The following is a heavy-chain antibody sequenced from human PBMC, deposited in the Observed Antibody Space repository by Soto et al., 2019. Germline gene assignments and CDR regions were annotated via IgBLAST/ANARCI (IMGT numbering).Heavy chain of an antibody. D-gene: IGHD6-19*01. CDR1: GFTFSDYA. V-gene: IGHV3-30*18. Sequence: VQLVESGGGVVQPGRSLRLSCAASGFTFSDYAMHWVRQAPGKGLEWVAVVSHDGRNTHYAESVKGRFTISRDSSKNTVSREMTSLRAEDTAVYYCAKGGRQWLVTSDFNYWGQGALVTVSS. CDR2: VSHDGRNT. J-gene: IGHJ4*02. CDR3: AKGGRQWLVTSDFNY.